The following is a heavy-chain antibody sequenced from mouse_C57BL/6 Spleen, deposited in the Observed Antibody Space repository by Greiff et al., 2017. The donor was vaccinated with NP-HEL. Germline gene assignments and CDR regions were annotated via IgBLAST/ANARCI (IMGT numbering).Heavy chain of an antibody. CDR3: ARHEDYYGSSYWYFDV. V-gene: IGHV1-62-2*01. D-gene: IGHD1-1*01. Sequence: QVQLKQSGAELVKPGASVKLSCKASGYTFTEYTIHWVKQRSGQGLEWIGWFYPGSGSIKYNEKFKDKATLTADKASSTVYMELSRLTSEDAAVYCCARHEDYYGSSYWYFDVWGTGTTVTVSS. J-gene: IGHJ1*03. CDR1: GYTFTEYT. CDR2: FYPGSGSI.